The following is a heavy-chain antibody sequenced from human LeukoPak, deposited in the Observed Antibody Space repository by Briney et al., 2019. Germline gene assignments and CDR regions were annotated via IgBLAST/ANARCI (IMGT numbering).Heavy chain of an antibody. V-gene: IGHV4-59*08. Sequence: SETLSLTCTVSGGSISSYYWSWIRQPPGKGLEWIGYIYYSGSTNYNPSLKSRVTISVDTSKNQFSLKLSSVTAADTAVYYCAKRPLVRSQIDYWGQGTLVTVSS. CDR1: GGSISSYY. D-gene: IGHD2-2*01. CDR2: IYYSGST. J-gene: IGHJ4*02. CDR3: AKRPLVRSQIDY.